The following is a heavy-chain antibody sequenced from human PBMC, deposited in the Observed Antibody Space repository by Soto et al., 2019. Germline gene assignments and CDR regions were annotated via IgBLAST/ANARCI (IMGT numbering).Heavy chain of an antibody. D-gene: IGHD3-22*01. J-gene: IGHJ4*02. CDR3: AKEIYYYDSSGYYSTLDY. CDR1: EFTFSICG. V-gene: IGHV3-30*18. Sequence: RGALRVTCAASEFTFSICGIRWVRQAPGKGLDLVAVISYDGSNKYYADSVKGRFTISRDNSKNTLYLQMNSLRAEDTAVYYCAKEIYYYDSSGYYSTLDYWGQGTLVTVSS. CDR2: ISYDGSNK.